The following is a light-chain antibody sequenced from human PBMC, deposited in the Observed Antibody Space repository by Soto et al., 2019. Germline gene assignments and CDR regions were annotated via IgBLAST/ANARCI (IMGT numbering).Light chain of an antibody. J-gene: IGKJ1*01. Sequence: LTQSPATRSVSPGGRTILSCRASQTVNNYLAWYQQKPGQAPRLLIYDTSKRAPCVPARFIGSGSGTAFTLTIDIVEPEDYAIYYCQQRSDWRWTVGQGTKVDTK. CDR3: QQRSDWRWT. V-gene: IGKV3-11*01. CDR2: DTS. CDR1: QTVNNY.